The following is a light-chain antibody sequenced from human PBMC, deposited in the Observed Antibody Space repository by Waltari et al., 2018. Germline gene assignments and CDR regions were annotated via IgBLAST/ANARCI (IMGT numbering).Light chain of an antibody. CDR1: TSNIGSNP. J-gene: IGLJ3*02. Sequence: QSALTQSPSASGTPGQRVTLSLSGSTSNIGSNPANWYQQLPGPAPKLLIYGSSHRPSGFPDRVYGSKSGTSASLAISGLRSEDEADYFCASWDDSLNGLVFGAGTKLTVL. V-gene: IGLV1-44*01. CDR2: GSS. CDR3: ASWDDSLNGLV.